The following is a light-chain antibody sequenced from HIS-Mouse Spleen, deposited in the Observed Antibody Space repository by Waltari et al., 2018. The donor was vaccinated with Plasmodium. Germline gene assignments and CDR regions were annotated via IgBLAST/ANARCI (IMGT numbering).Light chain of an antibody. V-gene: IGLV3-9*01. Sequence: SYELTQPLSVSVALGQTARITCGGNNIGSKNVHWYQQKQGQAPVLVIDRDSNRPAGIPERFSGSNSGNTATLTISRAQAGDEADYYCQVWDSSTVVFGGGTKLTVL. CDR2: RDS. CDR3: QVWDSSTVV. J-gene: IGLJ2*01. CDR1: NIGSKN.